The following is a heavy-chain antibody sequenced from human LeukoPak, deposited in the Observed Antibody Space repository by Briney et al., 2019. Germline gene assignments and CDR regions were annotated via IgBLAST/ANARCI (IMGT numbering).Heavy chain of an antibody. D-gene: IGHD3-22*01. CDR3: ARHLAGYYNSSGYSRWFDP. J-gene: IGHJ5*02. CDR1: GYSFTSYW. CDR2: IDPSDSYT. V-gene: IGHV5-10-1*01. Sequence: GESLKISCTRSGYSFTSYWISWVRQLPGKGLDWMGRIDPSDSYTNYSPSFQGHVTISADKSISTAYLQWSSLKASDTAMYYCARHLAGYYNSSGYSRWFDPWGQGTLVTVSS.